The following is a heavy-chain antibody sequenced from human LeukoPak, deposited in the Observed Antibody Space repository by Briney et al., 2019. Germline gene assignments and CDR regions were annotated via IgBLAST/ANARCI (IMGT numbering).Heavy chain of an antibody. Sequence: GGSLRLSCAASGFTFSNYAMSWVRQAPGKGLEWVSGISGSGGDTYYADSVKGRFTISRDNSKNTLYLQMNSLRAEDTAVYYCAKDLRSSGYFPYYFDYWGQGTLVTVSS. J-gene: IGHJ4*02. V-gene: IGHV3-23*01. CDR3: AKDLRSSGYFPYYFDY. CDR1: GFTFSNYA. CDR2: ISGSGGDT. D-gene: IGHD3-22*01.